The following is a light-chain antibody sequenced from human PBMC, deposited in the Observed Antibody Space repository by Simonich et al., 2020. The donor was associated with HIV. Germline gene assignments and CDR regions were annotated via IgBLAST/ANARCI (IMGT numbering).Light chain of an antibody. Sequence: DIVMTQSPDSLAVSLGERATINCKSSQSVLSSSNNKNSLAWSRQKPGQPPKLLIYWASTRESGVPDRFSGSGSGTDFTLTISSLQAEDVAVYYCQQYYSIPLTFGGGTKVEIK. CDR2: WAS. CDR3: QQYYSIPLT. J-gene: IGKJ4*01. CDR1: QSVLSSSNNKNS. V-gene: IGKV4-1*01.